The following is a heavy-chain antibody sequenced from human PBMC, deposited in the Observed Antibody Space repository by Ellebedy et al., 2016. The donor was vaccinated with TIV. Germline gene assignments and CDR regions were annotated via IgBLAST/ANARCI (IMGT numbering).Heavy chain of an antibody. CDR2: ISSSSSTI. Sequence: GGSLRLXXAASGFTFSSYWMSWVRQAPGKGLEWVSYISSSSSTIYYADSVKGRFTISRDNSKNTLYLQMNSLRAEDTAVYHCARLAGEGLGDLRFDPWGQGTLVTVSS. D-gene: IGHD3-16*01. CDR1: GFTFSSYW. V-gene: IGHV3-48*01. J-gene: IGHJ5*02. CDR3: ARLAGEGLGDLRFDP.